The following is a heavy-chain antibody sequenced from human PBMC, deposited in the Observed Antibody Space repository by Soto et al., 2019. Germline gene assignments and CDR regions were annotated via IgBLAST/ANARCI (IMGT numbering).Heavy chain of an antibody. D-gene: IGHD1-20*01. J-gene: IGHJ4*02. CDR3: MKDYKGY. Sequence: GGSLRLSCAASNFTFSIYTINWVRQAPGKGLEWVSSIVSVGDQIYYADSVKGRFTISRDSANHSLYLQMNSLRAEDTAVYYCMKDYKGYWGQGTPVTVSS. CDR1: NFTFSIYT. V-gene: IGHV3-21*01. CDR2: IVSVGDQI.